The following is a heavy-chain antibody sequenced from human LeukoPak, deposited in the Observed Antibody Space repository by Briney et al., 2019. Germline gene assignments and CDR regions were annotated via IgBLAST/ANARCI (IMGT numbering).Heavy chain of an antibody. CDR1: GGTFSSYA. CDR2: IIPIFGTA. Sequence: SVKVSCKASGGTFSSYAISWVRQAPGQGPEWMGGIIPIFGTANYAQKFQGRVTITADESTSTAYMELSSLRAEDTAVYFCARGGVDHYGSGTYYLMYYFDHWGQGALVTVSS. CDR3: ARGGVDHYGSGTYYLMYYFDH. V-gene: IGHV1-69*13. D-gene: IGHD3-10*01. J-gene: IGHJ4*02.